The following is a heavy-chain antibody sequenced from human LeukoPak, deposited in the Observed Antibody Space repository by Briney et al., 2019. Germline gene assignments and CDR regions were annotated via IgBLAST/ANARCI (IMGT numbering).Heavy chain of an antibody. CDR1: GGTFRSNS. V-gene: IGHV1-69*06. J-gene: IGHJ1*01. CDR3: TVGSGWGPEYFHH. CDR2: ITPIFGTT. D-gene: IGHD6-19*01. Sequence: GASVKVSCKASGGTFRSNSISWVRQAPGQGLEWMGGITPIFGTTNYAQKFQDRATITADKSTNTGYMELSSLRSEDTAVYHCTVGSGWGPEYFHHWGQGTLVIVSS.